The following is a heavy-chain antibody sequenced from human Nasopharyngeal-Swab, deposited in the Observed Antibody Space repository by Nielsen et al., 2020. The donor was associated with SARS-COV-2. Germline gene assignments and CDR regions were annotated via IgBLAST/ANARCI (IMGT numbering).Heavy chain of an antibody. CDR1: GDIVSSSSAA. CDR2: TYYRSKWYN. Sequence: SETLSLTCALSGDIVSSSSAAWNWIRKSPSRGLEWLGRTYYRSKWYNDYAVSVKSRITINPDTSKNQFSLHLNSVTPEDTAVYYCARARGAYGDYYYYYYTDVWGKGTTVTVSS. V-gene: IGHV6-1*01. CDR3: ARARGAYGDYYYYYYTDV. D-gene: IGHD4-17*01. J-gene: IGHJ6*03.